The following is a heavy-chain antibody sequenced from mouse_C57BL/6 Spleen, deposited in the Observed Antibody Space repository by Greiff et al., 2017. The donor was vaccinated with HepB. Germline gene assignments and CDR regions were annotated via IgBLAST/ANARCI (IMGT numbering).Heavy chain of an antibody. CDR1: GYTFTSYW. J-gene: IGHJ4*01. D-gene: IGHD2-3*01. CDR3: ARLDGYYDAMDY. CDR2: IDPSDSYT. V-gene: IGHV1-59*01. Sequence: QVQLQQPGAELVRPGTSVKLSCKASGYTFTSYWMHWVKQRPGQGLEWIGVIDPSDSYTNYNQKFKGKATLTVDTSSSTAYMQLSSLTSEDSAVYYCARLDGYYDAMDYWGQGTSVTVSS.